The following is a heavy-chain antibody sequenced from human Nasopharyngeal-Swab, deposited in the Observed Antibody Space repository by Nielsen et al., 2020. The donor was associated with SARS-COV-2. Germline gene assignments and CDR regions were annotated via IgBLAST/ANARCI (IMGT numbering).Heavy chain of an antibody. J-gene: IGHJ3*02. V-gene: IGHV3-33*08. D-gene: IGHD6-13*01. CDR1: GFTFSRYG. CDR2: IWYDGSNK. Sequence: GESLNISCAASGFTFSRYGMHWVRQAPGKGLEWVAVIWYDGSNKYYADSVKGRFTISRDNSKNTLYLHMNSLRAEDTAVYYCATPTGYSSSWDAFDIWGQGTMVTVSS. CDR3: ATPTGYSSSWDAFDI.